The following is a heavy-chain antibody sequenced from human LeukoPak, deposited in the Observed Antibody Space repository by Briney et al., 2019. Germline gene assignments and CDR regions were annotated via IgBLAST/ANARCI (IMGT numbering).Heavy chain of an antibody. Sequence: SETLSLTCTVSGGSISSSSYYWAWIRQPPGKGLEWIGSIYYSGSTYYNPSLKSRVTISVDTSKNQFSLKLSSVTAADTAVYYCARANYYRDYPDYWGQGSLVTVSS. J-gene: IGHJ4*02. CDR3: ARANYYRDYPDY. CDR2: IYYSGST. CDR1: GGSISSSSYY. D-gene: IGHD4-17*01. V-gene: IGHV4-39*01.